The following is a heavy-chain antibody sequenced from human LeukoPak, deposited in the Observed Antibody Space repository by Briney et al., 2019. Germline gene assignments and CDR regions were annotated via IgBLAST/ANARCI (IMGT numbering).Heavy chain of an antibody. Sequence: GGSLRLSCAASGFTFSSYSMNWVRQAPGKGLKWVSSISSSSSYIYYADSVEGRFTISRDNAKNSLYLQMNSLRAEDTAVYYCASEYYDILTGYNGIDYWGQGTLVTVSS. CDR3: ASEYYDILTGYNGIDY. CDR2: ISSSSSYI. CDR1: GFTFSSYS. V-gene: IGHV3-21*01. D-gene: IGHD3-9*01. J-gene: IGHJ4*02.